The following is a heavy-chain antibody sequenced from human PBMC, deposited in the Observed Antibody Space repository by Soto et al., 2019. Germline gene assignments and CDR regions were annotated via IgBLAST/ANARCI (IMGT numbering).Heavy chain of an antibody. D-gene: IGHD3-22*01. V-gene: IGHV3-11*06. CDR3: ARGGFDSSGYYVFYFDS. CDR2: ISGGSTYI. Sequence: LRLSCAGLGFIFNDYYTGWIRQAPGEGLEWVSYISGGSTYINNADSVKGRFTISRDNAKNSLYLQLNSLRAEDTALYYCARGGFDSSGYYVFYFDSWGQGTLVTVSS. CDR1: GFIFNDYY. J-gene: IGHJ4*02.